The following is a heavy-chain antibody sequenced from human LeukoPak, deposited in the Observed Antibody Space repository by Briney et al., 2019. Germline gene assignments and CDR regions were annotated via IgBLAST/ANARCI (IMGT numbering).Heavy chain of an antibody. CDR1: GFTFSSYS. CDR2: ISSSSSYI. Sequence: GGSLRLSCAASGFTFSSYSMNWVRQAPGKGLEWVSSISSSSSYIYYADSVKGRFTISRDNSKNTLYLQMNSLRAEDTAVYYCAKGVPYSSGWYWGAFDIWGQGTMVTVSS. J-gene: IGHJ3*02. D-gene: IGHD6-19*01. V-gene: IGHV3-21*01. CDR3: AKGVPYSSGWYWGAFDI.